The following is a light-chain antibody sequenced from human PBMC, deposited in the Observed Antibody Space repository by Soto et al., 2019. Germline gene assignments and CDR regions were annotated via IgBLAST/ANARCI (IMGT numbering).Light chain of an antibody. CDR1: QSVSSNY. J-gene: IGKJ3*01. V-gene: IGKV3-20*01. Sequence: EIVLTQSPGTLSVSPGERVTLSCRASQSVSSNYLAWYQQRPGQAPRLLIFGASYRATGIPDRFSGSGSGTDLTLTISRLEPEDFAVYYCQQYSSSPPEFTFGPGTKVDIK. CDR2: GAS. CDR3: QQYSSSPPEFT.